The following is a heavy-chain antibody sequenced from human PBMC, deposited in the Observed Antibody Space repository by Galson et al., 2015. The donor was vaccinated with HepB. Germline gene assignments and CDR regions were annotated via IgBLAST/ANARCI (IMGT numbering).Heavy chain of an antibody. D-gene: IGHD2-15*01. J-gene: IGHJ4*02. V-gene: IGHV3-23*01. CDR1: GFSFTSYA. Sequence: SLRLSCAASGFSFTSYAMTWVRQAPGKGLEWVSSITSSGGNRYYPDSVKGRFTVSRDNSKNTLLLQFNSLRAEDTAMYFYSKDCFMVANNPYHLHYWGQGTLVTVSS. CDR2: ITSSGGNR. CDR3: SKDCFMVANNPYHLHY.